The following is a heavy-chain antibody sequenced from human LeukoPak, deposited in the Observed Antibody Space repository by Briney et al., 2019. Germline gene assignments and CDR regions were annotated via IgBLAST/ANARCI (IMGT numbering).Heavy chain of an antibody. J-gene: IGHJ5*02. CDR2: INHSGST. CDR1: GGSFSGYY. V-gene: IGHV4-34*01. D-gene: IGHD3-10*01. CDR3: ARRNGSGSYYNWFDP. Sequence: SETLSLTCAVYGGSFSGYYWSWIRQTPGNGLEWIGEINHSGSTNYNPSLKSRVTISVDTSKNQFSLKLSSVTAADTAVYYCARRNGSGSYYNWFDPWGQGTLVTVSS.